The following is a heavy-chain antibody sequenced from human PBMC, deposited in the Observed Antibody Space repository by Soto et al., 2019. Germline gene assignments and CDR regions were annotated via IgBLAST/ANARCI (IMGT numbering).Heavy chain of an antibody. V-gene: IGHV4-34*01. D-gene: IGHD1-26*01. CDR1: GGSFSGYY. CDR3: SRHGPWDRGSYP. CDR2: IDQSGST. Sequence: SETLSLTCAVYGGSFSGYYWNWLRQPPGEGLEWIGKIDQSGSTNYNPSLKSRVTMSIDTSRSQFSLKLTSVTTMDTAVYYYSRHGPWDRGSYPWGQGTLVTVSS. J-gene: IGHJ5*02.